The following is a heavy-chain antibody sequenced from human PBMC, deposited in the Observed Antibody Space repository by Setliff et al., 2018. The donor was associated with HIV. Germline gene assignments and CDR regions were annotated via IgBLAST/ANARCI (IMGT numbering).Heavy chain of an antibody. CDR3: AGLYGDHGGGY. CDR2: IITNLGGVT. J-gene: IGHJ4*02. Sequence: GASVKVSCKTSGGTFTTHSVSWVGQAPGQGLEWMGGIITNLGGVTKYAQKFQSRLTITADASTSTVYMELFILRSEDTAVYYGAGLYGDHGGGYWGQGTLVTVSS. CDR1: GGTFTTHS. V-gene: IGHV1-69*10. D-gene: IGHD4-17*01.